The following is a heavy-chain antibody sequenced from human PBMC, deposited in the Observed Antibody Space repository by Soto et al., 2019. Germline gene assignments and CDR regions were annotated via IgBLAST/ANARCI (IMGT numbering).Heavy chain of an antibody. CDR1: GGSFSGYY. CDR3: ARGIAAAYQGYSVWGSYRPNYFDY. D-gene: IGHD3-16*02. CDR2: INHSGST. V-gene: IGHV4-34*01. J-gene: IGHJ4*02. Sequence: QVQLQQWGAGLLKPSETLSLTCAVYGGSFSGYYWSWIRQPPGKGLEWIGEINHSGSTNYNPSLRGRVTMSVDPSKNQFSLKLSSVTAADTAGYYCARGIAAAYQGYSVWGSYRPNYFDYWGQGTLVTVSS.